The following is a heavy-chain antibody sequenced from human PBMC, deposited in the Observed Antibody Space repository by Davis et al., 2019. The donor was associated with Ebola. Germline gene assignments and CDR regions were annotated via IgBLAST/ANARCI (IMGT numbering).Heavy chain of an antibody. V-gene: IGHV3-48*01. CDR2: ISYSSSDI. Sequence: PGGSLRLSCAASAFTFSSYSMNWVRQAPGKRLEWVSYISYSSSDIFYADSVKGRFTISRDNSKNTLYLQMNSLRAEDTAIYYCAKDPSSVAATDFDYWGRGTLVTVSS. CDR1: AFTFSSYS. CDR3: AKDPSSVAATDFDY. D-gene: IGHD1-26*01. J-gene: IGHJ4*02.